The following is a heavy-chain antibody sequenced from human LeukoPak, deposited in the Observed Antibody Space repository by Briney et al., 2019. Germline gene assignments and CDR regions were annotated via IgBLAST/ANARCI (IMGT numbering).Heavy chain of an antibody. CDR3: ARGLLWFGEVFDY. CDR2: ISSSSSTT. D-gene: IGHD3-10*01. CDR1: GFTFSSYS. Sequence: GGSLRLSCAASGFTFSSYSMNWVRQAPGKGLEWVSYISSSSSTTYYADSVKGRFTISKDNSKNTLYLQMNSLRVEDTAVYFCARGLLWFGEVFDYWGQGTLVTVSS. J-gene: IGHJ4*02. V-gene: IGHV3-48*01.